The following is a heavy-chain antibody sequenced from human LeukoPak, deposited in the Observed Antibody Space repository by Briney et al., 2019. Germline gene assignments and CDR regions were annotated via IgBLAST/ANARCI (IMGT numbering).Heavy chain of an antibody. CDR3: ARTYRDDAFDI. V-gene: IGHV4-61*02. Sequence: LLVRIYPSWSANYNPSLKSRVTISVDTSKNQFSLKLSSVTATDTAVYYCARTYRDDAFDIWGQGTMVTVSS. D-gene: IGHD5-18*01. CDR2: IYPSWSA. J-gene: IGHJ3*02.